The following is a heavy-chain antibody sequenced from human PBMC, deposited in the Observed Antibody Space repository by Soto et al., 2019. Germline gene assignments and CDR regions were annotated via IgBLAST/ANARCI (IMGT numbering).Heavy chain of an antibody. J-gene: IGHJ3*02. V-gene: IGHV4-59*01. CDR1: GDSISSSY. Sequence: PSETLSLTCTVSGDSISSSYWSWIRQAPGKGLEWIGNIYYSGTTNYNPSLKSRVTISVDTSKNQFSLKLSSMTAADTAVYYCAREFSHSSGYSYPPVDAFDIWGPGPMVTVSS. CDR2: IYYSGTT. D-gene: IGHD3-22*01. CDR3: AREFSHSSGYSYPPVDAFDI.